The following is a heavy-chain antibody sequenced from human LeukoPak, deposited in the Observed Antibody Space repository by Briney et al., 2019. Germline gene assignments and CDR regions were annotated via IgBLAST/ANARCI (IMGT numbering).Heavy chain of an antibody. CDR2: IYSGGST. Sequence: GGSLRLSCAASGFTVSSNYMSWVRQAPGKGLEWVSVIYSGGSTYYADSVKGRFTISRDNSKNTLYLQMNSLRAEDTAVYYCAREVPATATYFDYWGQGTLVTVSS. J-gene: IGHJ4*02. V-gene: IGHV3-53*01. CDR3: AREVPATATYFDY. D-gene: IGHD2-15*01. CDR1: GFTVSSNY.